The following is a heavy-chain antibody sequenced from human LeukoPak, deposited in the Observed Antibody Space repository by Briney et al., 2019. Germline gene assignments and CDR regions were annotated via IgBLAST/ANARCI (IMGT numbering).Heavy chain of an antibody. J-gene: IGHJ3*02. CDR3: AREDDEGELHDAFDI. Sequence: GGSLRLSCAASGFTFSSYSMNWVRQAPGKGLEWVSSISSSSSYIYYADSVKGRFTISRDNAKNSLYLQMNSLRAEDTAVYYCAREDDEGELHDAFDIWGQGTMVTVSS. V-gene: IGHV3-21*01. D-gene: IGHD1-26*01. CDR1: GFTFSSYS. CDR2: ISSSSSYI.